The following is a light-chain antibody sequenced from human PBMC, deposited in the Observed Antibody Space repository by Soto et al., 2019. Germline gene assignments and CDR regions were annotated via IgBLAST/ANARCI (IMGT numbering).Light chain of an antibody. CDR3: QQYGTSPIT. Sequence: ENVLTQSPGTLSLSPGERATLSCRASQTVSSYLTWYQQRPGQAPRLLISGASRRATGIPDRFSGSGSGTDFTLTNSRLEPEDFALYYCQQYGTSPITFGQGTRLEIK. CDR2: GAS. CDR1: QTVSSY. J-gene: IGKJ5*01. V-gene: IGKV3-20*01.